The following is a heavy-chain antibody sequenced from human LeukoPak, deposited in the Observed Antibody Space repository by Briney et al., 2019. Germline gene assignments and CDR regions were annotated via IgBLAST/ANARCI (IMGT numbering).Heavy chain of an antibody. D-gene: IGHD3-10*01. CDR2: IYTSGST. V-gene: IGHV4-4*07. Sequence: SETLSLTCTVSGGSISSYYWSWIRQPAGKGLEWIGRIYTSGSTNYNPSLKSRVTMSVDTSKNQFSLKLSSVTAADTAVYYCAIDAGRFGELFGVRRVFDPWGQGTLVTVSS. CDR3: AIDAGRFGELFGVRRVFDP. J-gene: IGHJ5*02. CDR1: GGSISSYY.